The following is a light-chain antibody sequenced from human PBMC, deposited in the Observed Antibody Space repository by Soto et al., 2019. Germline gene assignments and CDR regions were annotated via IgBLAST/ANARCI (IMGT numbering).Light chain of an antibody. CDR3: SSYTSSGTWV. CDR1: SSDVGSYDR. J-gene: IGLJ3*02. V-gene: IGLV2-18*02. CDR2: QVS. Sequence: QSALTQPPSVSGSPGQSVTISCTGTSSDVGSYDRVSWYQQPPGTAPNLMICQVSNRPSGIPDRFSGSKSGNTASLTISGLQAEDEADYYCSSYTSSGTWVFGGGTQLTVL.